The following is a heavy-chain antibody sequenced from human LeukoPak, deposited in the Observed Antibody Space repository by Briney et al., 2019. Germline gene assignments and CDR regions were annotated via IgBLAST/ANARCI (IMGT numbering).Heavy chain of an antibody. Sequence: GGSLRLSCAASGFTFSSYGMHWVRQAPGKGLEWVAVIWYDGSNKYYADCVKGRFTISRDNSKNTLYLQMNSLRAEDTAVYYCARATGYDSSGYYYCWGQGTLVTVSS. J-gene: IGHJ4*02. D-gene: IGHD3-22*01. CDR1: GFTFSSYG. V-gene: IGHV3-33*01. CDR3: ARATGYDSSGYYYC. CDR2: IWYDGSNK.